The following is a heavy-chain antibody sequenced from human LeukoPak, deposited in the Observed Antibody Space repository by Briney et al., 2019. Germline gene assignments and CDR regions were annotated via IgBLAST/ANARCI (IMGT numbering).Heavy chain of an antibody. CDR2: ISSSSSYI. CDR1: GFTLSSYS. CDR3: ARGPLDCSSTSCSQYYGMDV. V-gene: IGHV3-21*01. Sequence: GGSLRLSCAASGFTLSSYSMNWVRQAPGKGLEWVSSISSSSSYIYYADSVKGRFTISRDNAKNSLYLQMNSLRAEDTAVYYCARGPLDCSSTSCSQYYGMDVWGQGTTVTVSS. J-gene: IGHJ6*02. D-gene: IGHD2-2*01.